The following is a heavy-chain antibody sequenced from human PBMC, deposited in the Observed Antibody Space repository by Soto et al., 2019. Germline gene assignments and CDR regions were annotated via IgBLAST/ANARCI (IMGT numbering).Heavy chain of an antibody. CDR3: AKGLGGVVAATLDY. V-gene: IGHV3-9*01. CDR2: ISWNSGSI. CDR1: GFTFDDYA. J-gene: IGHJ4*02. Sequence: EVQLVESGGGLVQPGRSLRLSCAASGFTFDDYAMHWVRQAPGKGLEWVSGISWNSGSIGYADSVKGRFTISRDNAKNSLYLQRNSLRAEDTALYYCAKGLGGVVAATLDYWGQGTLVTVSS. D-gene: IGHD2-15*01.